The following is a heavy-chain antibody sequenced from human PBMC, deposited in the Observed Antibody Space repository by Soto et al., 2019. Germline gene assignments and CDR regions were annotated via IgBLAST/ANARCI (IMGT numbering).Heavy chain of an antibody. CDR2: IDNAGVNT. CDR3: VSWVSAHFDF. J-gene: IGHJ4*02. D-gene: IGHD2-8*01. V-gene: IGHV3-23*05. Sequence: PSETLSLSCAASGLTFGNHAMTWARRAPGKGLEWVSTIDNAGVNTHYADSVKGRFTISRDNSRNTLHLQMNNLRPEDTALYYCVSWVSAHFDFWGRGTQVTVSS. CDR1: GLTFGNHA.